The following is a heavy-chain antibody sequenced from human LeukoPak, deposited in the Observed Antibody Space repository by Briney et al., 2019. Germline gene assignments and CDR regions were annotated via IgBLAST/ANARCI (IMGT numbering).Heavy chain of an antibody. D-gene: IGHD3-10*01. J-gene: IGHJ4*02. Sequence: SETLSLTCAVYGGSFSGYYWSWIRQPPGKGLEWIGEINHSGSTNYNPSLKSRVTISVDTSKNQFSLKLSSVTAADTAVYYCARHQADGSSFDYWGQGTLVTVSS. CDR2: INHSGST. CDR1: GGSFSGYY. V-gene: IGHV4-34*01. CDR3: ARHQADGSSFDY.